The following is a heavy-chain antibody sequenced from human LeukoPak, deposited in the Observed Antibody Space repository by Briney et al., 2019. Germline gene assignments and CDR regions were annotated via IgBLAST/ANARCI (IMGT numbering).Heavy chain of an antibody. D-gene: IGHD1-26*01. J-gene: IGHJ4*02. CDR3: ARTSLVRDTTSYYMGPFDY. CDR2: INPSGGRT. Sequence: ASVKVSCKASGGTFSSYAISWVRQAPGQGLEWMGIINPSGGRTAYAQRFQGRVTVTSDMSTSTVYMELSSLTSEDTAVYYCARTSLVRDTTSYYMGPFDYWGQGALVTVSS. CDR1: GGTFSSYA. V-gene: IGHV1-46*01.